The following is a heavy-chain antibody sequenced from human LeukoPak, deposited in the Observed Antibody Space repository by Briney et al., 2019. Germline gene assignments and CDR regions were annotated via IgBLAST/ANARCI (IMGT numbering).Heavy chain of an antibody. Sequence: SGTLSLTCTVSGGSISSSSYYWGWIRQPPGRGLEWIGSIYYSGSTYYNSSLKSRVTISVDTSKNQFSLKLSSVTAADTAIYYCARDPYNGAYSEGYYYYYMDVWGKGTTVTVSS. CDR2: IYYSGST. CDR3: ARDPYNGAYSEGYYYYYMDV. D-gene: IGHD1-1*01. V-gene: IGHV4-39*02. J-gene: IGHJ6*03. CDR1: GGSISSSSYY.